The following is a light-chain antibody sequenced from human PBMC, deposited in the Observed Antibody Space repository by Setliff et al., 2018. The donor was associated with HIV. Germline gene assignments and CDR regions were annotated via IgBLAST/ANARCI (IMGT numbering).Light chain of an antibody. CDR3: SSYSSNSTPYV. CDR1: SSDIGSYYY. V-gene: IGLV2-14*03. Sequence: QSALAQPASVSGSPGQAVTISCTGTSSDIGSYYYVSWYQQHPGKAPKLVIYDVSNRPSGVSDRFSGSRSGNTASLTISGLQAEDEADYYCSSYSSNSTPYVFGSGTKVTVL. J-gene: IGLJ1*01. CDR2: DVS.